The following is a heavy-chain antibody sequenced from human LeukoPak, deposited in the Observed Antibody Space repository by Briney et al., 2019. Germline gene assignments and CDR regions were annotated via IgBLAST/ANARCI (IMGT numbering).Heavy chain of an antibody. D-gene: IGHD2-2*01. CDR2: ISAYNGNT. CDR3: ARAPRYCSSTSCYVFDY. Sequence: ASVKVSCKASGYTFTSYGISWVRQAPGQGLEWMGWISAYNGNTNYAQKLQGRVTMTTDTSTSTAYMELRSLRSDDTAVYYCARAPRYCSSTSCYVFDYWGQGTLVTVSS. J-gene: IGHJ4*02. CDR1: GYTFTSYG. V-gene: IGHV1-18*01.